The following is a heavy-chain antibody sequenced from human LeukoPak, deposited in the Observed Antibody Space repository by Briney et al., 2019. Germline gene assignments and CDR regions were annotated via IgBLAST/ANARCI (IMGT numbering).Heavy chain of an antibody. CDR2: ISYDGSNK. J-gene: IGHJ4*02. Sequence: HPGGSLRLSCAATGFTFSSYGMHWVRQAPGKGLEWVAVISYDGSNKYYADSVKGRFTISRDNSKSTLYLQMNSLRAEDTAVYYCAKDTRDAYYGSGSYQDYWGQGTLVTVSS. CDR1: GFTFSSYG. V-gene: IGHV3-30*18. CDR3: AKDTRDAYYGSGSYQDY. D-gene: IGHD3-10*01.